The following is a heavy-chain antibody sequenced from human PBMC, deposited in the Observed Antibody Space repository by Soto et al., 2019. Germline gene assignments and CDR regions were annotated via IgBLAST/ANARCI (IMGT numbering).Heavy chain of an antibody. D-gene: IGHD3-3*01. CDR2: IRGNGADT. J-gene: IGHJ6*02. CDR3: ARVRTSATIFGVVIYYGMDV. Sequence: PGGSLRLSCAASGFTFSSYAMSWVRQAPRKGLEWVSAIRGNGADTSYADSVRGRFTISRDNSKDTLFLQMNSLRAEDTAVYYCARVRTSATIFGVVIYYGMDVWGQGTTVTAP. V-gene: IGHV3-23*01. CDR1: GFTFSSYA.